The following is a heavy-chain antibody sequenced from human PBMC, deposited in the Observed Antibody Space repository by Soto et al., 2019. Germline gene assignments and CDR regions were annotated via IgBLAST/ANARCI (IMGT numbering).Heavy chain of an antibody. Sequence: SETLSLTCTVSGGSISDDSYWSWIRQTPGKGLEWIGYIYHTGNTYYNPSLRSRGSISVDKSKSQFSLKLISVTAADTAVYFCARDEYQLLSSVSWFDSWGQGTLVTVSS. V-gene: IGHV4-30-4*01. CDR3: ARDEYQLLSSVSWFDS. CDR2: IYHTGNT. D-gene: IGHD2-2*01. J-gene: IGHJ5*01. CDR1: GGSISDDSY.